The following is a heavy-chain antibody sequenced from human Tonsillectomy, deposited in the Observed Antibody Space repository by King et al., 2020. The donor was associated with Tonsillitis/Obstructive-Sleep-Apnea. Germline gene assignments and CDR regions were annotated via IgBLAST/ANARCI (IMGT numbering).Heavy chain of an antibody. V-gene: IGHV3-48*03. CDR2: ITSSGSTI. J-gene: IGHJ4*02. CDR3: ARAGDGYYLLDY. D-gene: IGHD3-3*01. Sequence: VQLVESGGGLVQPGGSLRLSCAASVFTFSSYEMNWVRQAPGKGLEWVSYITSSGSTIYYADSVKGRFTISRDNAKNSLYLQMNSLRAEDTAVYYCARAGDGYYLLDYWGQGTLVTVSS. CDR1: VFTFSSYE.